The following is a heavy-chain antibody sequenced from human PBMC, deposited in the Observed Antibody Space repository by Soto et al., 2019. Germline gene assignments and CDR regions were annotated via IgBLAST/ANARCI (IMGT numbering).Heavy chain of an antibody. Sequence: PGGSLRLSCAFSVFTFSNYAMHCVRHSPGKWLEWVAVISKDGSNKYYGDFVKGRFTISRDSSKNTLYLQMNSLREEDTAVYYCAKDPGHQGAFYYWGQGTLVNGSS. D-gene: IGHD1-26*01. J-gene: IGHJ4*02. CDR1: VFTFSNYA. CDR2: ISKDGSNK. CDR3: AKDPGHQGAFYY. V-gene: IGHV3-30*18.